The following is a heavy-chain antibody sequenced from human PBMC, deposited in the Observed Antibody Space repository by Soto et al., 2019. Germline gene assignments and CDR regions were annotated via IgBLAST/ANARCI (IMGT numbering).Heavy chain of an antibody. CDR2: IIPMSGRP. Sequence: QVQLVQSGAEVKTPGSSVKVSCKASGGNFNSFSIDWVRQAPGQGLEWMGGIIPMSGRPNYVQRFQGRVTFSADKSTNTVYMEVNSLTYEDTAVYYCTRRGRQSANWFDPWGQGTLVTVSS. CDR3: TRRGRQSANWFDP. J-gene: IGHJ5*02. CDR1: GGNFNSFS. V-gene: IGHV1-69*06.